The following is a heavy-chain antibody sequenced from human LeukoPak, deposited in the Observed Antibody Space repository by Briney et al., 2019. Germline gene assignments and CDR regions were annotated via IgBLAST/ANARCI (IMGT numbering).Heavy chain of an antibody. CDR1: GFTFSSYS. D-gene: IGHD2-2*01. V-gene: IGHV3-21*01. Sequence: PGGSLRLSCAASGFTFSSYSMNWVRQAPGKGLEWVSSISSSSSYIYYADSVKGRFTISRDNAKNSLYLQMNSLRAEDTAVYYCARASHPDIVVVPAAIGYWGQGTLVTVSS. CDR3: ARASHPDIVVVPAAIGY. J-gene: IGHJ4*02. CDR2: ISSSSSYI.